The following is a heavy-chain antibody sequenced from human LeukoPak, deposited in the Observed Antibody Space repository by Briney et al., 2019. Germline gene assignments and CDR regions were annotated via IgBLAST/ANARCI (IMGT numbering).Heavy chain of an antibody. V-gene: IGHV3-7*01. J-gene: IGHJ5*02. CDR1: GFTLSSYW. CDR3: ARYATSSGSRWLEP. CDR2: IKQDGSDK. D-gene: IGHD6-19*01. Sequence: GGSLRLSCAASGFTLSSYWMSWVRQAPGKGLEWVAHIKQDGSDKYYVDSVKGRFTVSRDNAKNSLYLQMNSLRAEDTTVYYCARYATSSGSRWLEPWGQGTLVTVSS.